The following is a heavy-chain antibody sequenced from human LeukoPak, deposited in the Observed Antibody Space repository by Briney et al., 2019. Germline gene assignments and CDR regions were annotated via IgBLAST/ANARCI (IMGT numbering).Heavy chain of an antibody. Sequence: GGSLRLSCAASGFTFSSYSMNWVRQAPGKGLEWVSSISSSSSYIYYADSVKGRFTISRDNAKNSLYLQMNSLRAEDTAVYYCAKDPDSSSWYNWFDPWGQGTLVTVSS. V-gene: IGHV3-21*01. CDR3: AKDPDSSSWYNWFDP. CDR1: GFTFSSYS. CDR2: ISSSSSYI. D-gene: IGHD6-13*01. J-gene: IGHJ5*02.